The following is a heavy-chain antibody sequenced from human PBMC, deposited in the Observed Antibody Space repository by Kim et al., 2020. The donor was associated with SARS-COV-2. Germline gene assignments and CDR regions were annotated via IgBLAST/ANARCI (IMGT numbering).Heavy chain of an antibody. CDR3: ASSVAAAGYYFDY. J-gene: IGHJ4*02. D-gene: IGHD6-13*01. CDR1: GFTFSSYS. CDR2: ISSSSSYI. Sequence: GGSLRLSCAASGFTFSSYSMNWVRQAPGKGLEWVSSISSSSSYIYYADSVKGRFTISRDNAKNSLYLQMNSLRAEDTAVYYCASSVAAAGYYFDYWGQGTLVTVSS. V-gene: IGHV3-21*01.